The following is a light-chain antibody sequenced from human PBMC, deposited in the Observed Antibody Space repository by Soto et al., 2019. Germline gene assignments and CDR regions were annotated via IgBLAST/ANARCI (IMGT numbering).Light chain of an antibody. CDR3: CSYAGSYGV. V-gene: IGLV2-11*01. CDR1: SSDVGGYNY. CDR2: DVS. J-gene: IGLJ1*01. Sequence: QSALTQPRSVSGSPGQSVTISCTGTSSDVGGYNYVSWYQPHPGKAPQLMIYDVSKRPSGVPDRFSGSKSGNTASLTISGPQAEDEAAYYCCSYAGSYGVFGTGTKVTVL.